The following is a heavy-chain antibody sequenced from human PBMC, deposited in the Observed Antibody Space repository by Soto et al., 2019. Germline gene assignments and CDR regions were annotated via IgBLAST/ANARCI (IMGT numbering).Heavy chain of an antibody. J-gene: IGHJ6*02. V-gene: IGHV1-2*02. CDR1: GYTFTGYY. CDR3: AREHYDILTGYPYGMDV. D-gene: IGHD3-9*01. CDR2: INPNSGGT. Sequence: ASVKVSCKASGYTFTGYYMHWVRQAPGHGLEWMGWINPNSGGTNYAQKFQGRVTMTRDTSISTAYMELSRLRSDDTAVYYCAREHYDILTGYPYGMDVWGQGTTVTVSS.